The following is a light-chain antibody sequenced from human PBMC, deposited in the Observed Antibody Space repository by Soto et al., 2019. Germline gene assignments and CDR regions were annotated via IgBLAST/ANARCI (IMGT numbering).Light chain of an antibody. CDR1: QDISNY. CDR3: QQYDNLPIT. V-gene: IGKV1-33*01. J-gene: IGKJ5*01. Sequence: DIKMTQSPSSLSASVGDRATITCEASQDISNYLNWYQQKPGKAPKLLIYDASNLETGVPSRFSGSGSGTDFTFTISSLQPEDIATYYCQQYDNLPITFGQGTRLEIK. CDR2: DAS.